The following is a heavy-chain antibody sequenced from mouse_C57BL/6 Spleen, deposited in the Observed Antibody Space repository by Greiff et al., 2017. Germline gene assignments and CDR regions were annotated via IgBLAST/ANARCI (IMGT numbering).Heavy chain of an antibody. CDR1: GYAFSSSW. Sequence: LQESGPELVKPGASVKISCKASGYAFSSSWMNWVKQRPGKGLEWIGRIYPGDGDTNYNGKFKGKATLTADKSSSTAYMQLRSLTSEDSAVYFCARWHITTVVAIDYFDYWGQGTTLTVSS. CDR2: IYPGDGDT. V-gene: IGHV1-82*01. CDR3: ARWHITTVVAIDYFDY. J-gene: IGHJ2*01. D-gene: IGHD1-1*01.